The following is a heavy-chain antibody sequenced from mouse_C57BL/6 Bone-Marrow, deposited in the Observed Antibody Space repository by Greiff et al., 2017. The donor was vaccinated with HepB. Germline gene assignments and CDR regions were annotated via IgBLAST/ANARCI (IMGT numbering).Heavy chain of an antibody. D-gene: IGHD3-3*01. V-gene: IGHV1-59*01. CDR3: ARWGRYYFDY. CDR1: GYTFTSYW. J-gene: IGHJ2*01. Sequence: QVQLQQPGAELVRPGTSVKLSCKASGYTFTSYWMHWVKQRPGQGLEWIGVIDPSDSYTNYNQKFKGKATLTVDTSSSTAYMQLSSLTSEDSAVYCCARWGRYYFDYWGQGTTLTVSS. CDR2: IDPSDSYT.